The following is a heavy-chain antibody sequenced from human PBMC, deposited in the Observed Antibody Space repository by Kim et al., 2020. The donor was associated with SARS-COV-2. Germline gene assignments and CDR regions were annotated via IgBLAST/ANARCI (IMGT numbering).Heavy chain of an antibody. V-gene: IGHV1-69*04. J-gene: IGHJ5*02. CDR1: GGTFSSYA. CDR2: IIPILGIA. CDR3: ARDRVVVAANMGWWFDP. D-gene: IGHD2-15*01. Sequence: SVKVSCKASGGTFSSYAISWVRQAPGQGLEWMGRIIPILGIANYAQKFQGRVTITADKSTSTAYMELSSLRSEDTAVYYCARDRVVVAANMGWWFDPWGQGTLVTVSS.